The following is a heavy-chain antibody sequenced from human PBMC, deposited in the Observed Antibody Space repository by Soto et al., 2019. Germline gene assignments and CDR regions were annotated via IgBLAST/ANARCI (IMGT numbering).Heavy chain of an antibody. CDR2: MNPNTGNS. CDR1: GYTFTSYD. V-gene: IGHV1-8*01. J-gene: IGHJ4*02. Sequence: ASVKVSCKASGYTFTSYDIYWVLQATGQGLEWMGGMNPNTGNSGYAQKFQGRVTVTSDTSINTVHMELSSLRSEDTAVYYCARRAETNGWNGFGADKYYFDFWGQGTLVTV. D-gene: IGHD1-1*01. CDR3: ARRAETNGWNGFGADKYYFDF.